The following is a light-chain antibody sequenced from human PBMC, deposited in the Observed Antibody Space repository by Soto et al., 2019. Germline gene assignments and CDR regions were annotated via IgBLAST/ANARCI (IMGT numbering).Light chain of an antibody. V-gene: IGLV2-14*01. CDR1: SNDIGANNY. CDR3: TSYTSTTTLV. J-gene: IGLJ2*01. Sequence: QSVLTQPASVYGSPGQSITISCTGTSNDIGANNYVSWYQHHPGKAPKILIYEAANRPSGVSHRFSGSKSGNTASLTISGLQAEDEADYFCTSYTSTTTLVFGGGTKLTVL. CDR2: EAA.